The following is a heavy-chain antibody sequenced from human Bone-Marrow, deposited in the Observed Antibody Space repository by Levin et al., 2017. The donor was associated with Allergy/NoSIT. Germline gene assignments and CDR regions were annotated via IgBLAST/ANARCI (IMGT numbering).Heavy chain of an antibody. CDR2: ISHDGNKR. Sequence: GGSLRLSCAASGFSFSTYGFHWVRQLPGKGLEWVAVISHDGNKRYYGDSVRGRFTISRDNSNNAVFLQMSSLKLEDTAVYYCAKSKTSPGWSGYSRGYHYYGLDVWGQGTTVSVSS. J-gene: IGHJ6*02. CDR1: GFSFSTYG. D-gene: IGHD3-3*01. CDR3: AKSKTSPGWSGYSRGYHYYGLDV. V-gene: IGHV3-30*18.